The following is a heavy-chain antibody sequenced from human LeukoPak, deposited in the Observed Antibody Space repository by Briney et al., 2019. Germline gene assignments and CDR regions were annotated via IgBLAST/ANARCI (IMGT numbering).Heavy chain of an antibody. Sequence: SETLSLTCTVSGGSISSSSYYWGWIRQPPGKGLEWIGSIYYSGSTYYNPSLKSRVTISVDRSKNQFSLKLSSVTAADTAVYYCATQSSIAAPFDYWGQGTLVTVSS. V-gene: IGHV4-39*07. J-gene: IGHJ4*02. CDR3: ATQSSIAAPFDY. CDR2: IYYSGST. D-gene: IGHD6-13*01. CDR1: GGSISSSSYY.